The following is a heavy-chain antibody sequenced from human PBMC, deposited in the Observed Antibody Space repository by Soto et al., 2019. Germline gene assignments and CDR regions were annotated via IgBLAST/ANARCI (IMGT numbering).Heavy chain of an antibody. Sequence: SETLSLTCTVSGGSISSSSYYWGWIRQPPGKGLEWIGSIYYSGSTYYNPSLKSRVTISVDTSKNQFSLKLSPVTAADTAVYYCARLGGIAAAGPYYYYGMDVWGQGTTVTVSS. CDR2: IYYSGST. CDR1: GGSISSSSYY. J-gene: IGHJ6*02. D-gene: IGHD6-13*01. V-gene: IGHV4-39*01. CDR3: ARLGGIAAAGPYYYYGMDV.